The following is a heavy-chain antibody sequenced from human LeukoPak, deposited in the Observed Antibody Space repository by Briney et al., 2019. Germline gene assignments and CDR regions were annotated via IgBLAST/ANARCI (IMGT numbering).Heavy chain of an antibody. Sequence: ASVKVSCKASGYTFTGYYMHWVRQAPGQGLEWMGWINPNSGGTNYAQKFQGRVTMTRDTSISTAYMELSRLRSDDTAVYYCARVTGIAVAGPYYYYMDVWGKGTTVTVSS. J-gene: IGHJ6*03. V-gene: IGHV1-2*02. CDR2: INPNSGGT. CDR3: ARVTGIAVAGPYYYYMDV. D-gene: IGHD6-19*01. CDR1: GYTFTGYY.